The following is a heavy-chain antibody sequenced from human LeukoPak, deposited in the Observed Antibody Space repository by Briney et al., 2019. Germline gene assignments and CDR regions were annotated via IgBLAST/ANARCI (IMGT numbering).Heavy chain of an antibody. V-gene: IGHV3-23*01. Sequence: GGSLRLSCAASGFTFSSYAMSWVRQAPGKGLEWVSAVSDSGDNTHYADSVKGRFAISRDNSKNTLYLRMNSLRAEDTALYYCAKGSGWVPSDAFDIWGQGTMVTVSS. CDR3: AKGSGWVPSDAFDI. J-gene: IGHJ3*02. CDR1: GFTFSSYA. CDR2: VSDSGDNT. D-gene: IGHD6-19*01.